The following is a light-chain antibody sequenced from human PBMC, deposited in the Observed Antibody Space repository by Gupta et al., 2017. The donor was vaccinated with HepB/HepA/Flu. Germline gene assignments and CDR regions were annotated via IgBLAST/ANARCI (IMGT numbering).Light chain of an antibody. CDR3: QQRSNSSRT. Sequence: EIVLTQSPATLSLSPGERATLSCRASQSVSSYLAWYQQKPGQAPRLLIYDASNRATGIPARFSGSGSGTDFTLTISSLEPEDVAVYYCQQRSNSSRTFGQGTKVEIK. CDR2: DAS. J-gene: IGKJ1*01. V-gene: IGKV3-11*01. CDR1: QSVSSY.